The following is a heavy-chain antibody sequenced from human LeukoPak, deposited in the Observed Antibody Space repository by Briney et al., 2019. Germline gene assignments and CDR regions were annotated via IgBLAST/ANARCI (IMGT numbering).Heavy chain of an antibody. V-gene: IGHV1-69*05. CDR2: IIPIFGTA. Sequence: GSPVKVSCKASGGTFSSYAISWVRQAPGQGLEWMGRIIPIFGTANYAQKFQGRVTITTDESTSTAYMELSSLRSEDTAVYYCARGKMGAKTGGGPGTMDVWGKGTTVTVSS. D-gene: IGHD1-26*01. CDR1: GGTFSSYA. J-gene: IGHJ6*03. CDR3: ARGKMGAKTGGGPGTMDV.